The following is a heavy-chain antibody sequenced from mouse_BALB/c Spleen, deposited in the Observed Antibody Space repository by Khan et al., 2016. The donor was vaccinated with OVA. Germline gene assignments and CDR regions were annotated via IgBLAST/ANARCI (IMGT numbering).Heavy chain of an antibody. CDR1: GFNIKDYY. Sequence: EVQLQESGAELVRSGASVKLSCTASGFNIKDYYIHWVKQRPEQSLEWIGWIDPENVDTEYAPKFQGKATMTADTSSKTAYLQLKSLTSEDTAVYYRNAWRLGRDYAMDYWGQGTSVTVTS. D-gene: IGHD4-1*01. CDR2: IDPENVDT. J-gene: IGHJ4*01. V-gene: IGHV14-4*02. CDR3: NAWRLGRDYAMDY.